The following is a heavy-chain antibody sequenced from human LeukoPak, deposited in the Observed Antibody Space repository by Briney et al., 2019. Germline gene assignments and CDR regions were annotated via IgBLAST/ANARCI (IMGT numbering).Heavy chain of an antibody. J-gene: IGHJ6*02. D-gene: IGHD6-13*01. CDR3: ARVRIAAAGTWRSGMDV. CDR1: GFTFGGYS. V-gene: IGHV3-48*04. Sequence: GGSLRLSCAASGFTFGGYSMNWVRQAPGKGLEWVSDISSSSSTIYYADSVKGRFAISRENAKNTLYLQMNSLRAEDTAVYYCARVRIAAAGTWRSGMDVWGQGTTVTVSS. CDR2: ISSSSSTI.